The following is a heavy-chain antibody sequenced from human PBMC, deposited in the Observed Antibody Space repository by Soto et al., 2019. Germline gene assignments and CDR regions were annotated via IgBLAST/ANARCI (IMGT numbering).Heavy chain of an antibody. Sequence: EVQLVESGGGLVHPGRSLRLSCVASGFIFDDHVMHWVRQVPGKGLEWVGHITWDGYSIGYGGSVRGRFTISRDNAKNPLYLQMNSLRPEDTALYYCARSWSGSTSGRVDVWGQGTTVTVSS. CDR2: ITWDGYSI. CDR1: GFIFDDHV. V-gene: IGHV3-9*01. J-gene: IGHJ6*02. CDR3: ARSWSGSTSGRVDV. D-gene: IGHD3-3*01.